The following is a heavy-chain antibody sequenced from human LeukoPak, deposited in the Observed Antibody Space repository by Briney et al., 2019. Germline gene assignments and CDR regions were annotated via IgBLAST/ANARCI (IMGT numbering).Heavy chain of an antibody. CDR2: ISYSGST. V-gene: IGHV4-39*07. J-gene: IGHJ5*02. Sequence: PSETLSLTCTVSGGSLSSNTYYWAWIRQPPGKGLEWIGTISYSGSTYYNSSLKSRVTISVDTSKNQFSLKLSSVTAADTAVYYCARGGPPEYNWFDPWGQGTLVTVSS. CDR3: ARGGPPEYNWFDP. CDR1: GGSLSSNTYY.